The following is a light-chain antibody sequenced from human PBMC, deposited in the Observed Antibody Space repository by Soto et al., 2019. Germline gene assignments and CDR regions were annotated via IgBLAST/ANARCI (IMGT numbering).Light chain of an antibody. V-gene: IGLV2-14*01. CDR2: EVT. J-gene: IGLJ1*01. CDR1: RSDIGGYNY. Sequence: QSVLTQPASVSGSPGQSITISCTGGRSDIGGYNYVSWFQQHPGKAPKLMIDEVTNRPSGVSNRFSGSKSGSTASLTNSGLQAEDEADYYCSSYTSSNTHVFGTGTKLTVL. CDR3: SSYTSSNTHV.